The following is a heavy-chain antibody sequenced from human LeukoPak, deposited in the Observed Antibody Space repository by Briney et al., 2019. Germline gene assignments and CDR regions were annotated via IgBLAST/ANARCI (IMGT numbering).Heavy chain of an antibody. CDR3: ARQRFVGYCSSTRFITEIPFDY. Sequence: GESLQISCKGSGYIFTSYWIGWVRQVPGKGLEWMGIIYPGDSDTRYSPSFQGQVTISAVKSISTAYLQWSSLKASDTAVYYCARQRFVGYCSSTRFITEIPFDYWGQGPLVTVST. CDR1: GYIFTSYW. CDR2: IYPGDSDT. J-gene: IGHJ4*02. V-gene: IGHV5-51*01. D-gene: IGHD2-2*01.